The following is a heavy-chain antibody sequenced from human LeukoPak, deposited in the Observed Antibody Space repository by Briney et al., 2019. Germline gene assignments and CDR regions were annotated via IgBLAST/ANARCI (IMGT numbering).Heavy chain of an antibody. Sequence: GGSLRLSCAASGFTFSSYAMHWVRQAPGKGLEYVSAISSNGGSTYYANSVKGRFTISRDNSKNTLYLQMGSLRAEDMAVYYCARCRAYYDSSGCPVDYWGQGTLVAVSS. CDR3: ARCRAYYDSSGCPVDY. V-gene: IGHV3-64*01. CDR2: ISSNGGST. CDR1: GFTFSSYA. J-gene: IGHJ4*02. D-gene: IGHD3-22*01.